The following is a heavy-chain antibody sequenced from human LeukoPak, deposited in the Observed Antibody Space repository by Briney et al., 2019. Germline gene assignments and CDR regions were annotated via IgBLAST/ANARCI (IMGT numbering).Heavy chain of an antibody. Sequence: SQTLSLTCAISGDSVSSNSVAWNWIRQSPSRGLERLGRTYYRSKRYNDYAVSVKGRITINPDTSKNQFSLQLNSVTPEDTAVYYCARDHCSGGSCHWRFDYWGQGTLVTVPS. CDR1: GDSVSSNSVA. CDR3: ARDHCSGGSCHWRFDY. CDR2: TYYRSKRYN. V-gene: IGHV6-1*01. J-gene: IGHJ4*02. D-gene: IGHD2-15*01.